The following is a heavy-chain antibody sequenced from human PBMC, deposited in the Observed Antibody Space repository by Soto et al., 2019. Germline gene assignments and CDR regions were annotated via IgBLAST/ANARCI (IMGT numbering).Heavy chain of an antibody. CDR2: ISGSGGST. V-gene: IGHV3-23*01. Sequence: GGSLRLSCAASGFTFSSYAMSWVRQAPGKGLEWVSAISGSGGSTYYADTVKGRFTISRDNSKNTLYLQMNSLRAEDTAVYYCAKAYNWNVDGYFDYWGQGTLVTVSS. J-gene: IGHJ4*02. D-gene: IGHD1-1*01. CDR1: GFTFSSYA. CDR3: AKAYNWNVDGYFDY.